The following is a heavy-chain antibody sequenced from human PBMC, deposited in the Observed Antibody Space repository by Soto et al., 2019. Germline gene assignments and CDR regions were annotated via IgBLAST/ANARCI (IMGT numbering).Heavy chain of an antibody. CDR1: GFTFSSYA. V-gene: IGHV3-23*01. Sequence: HPGGSLRLSCAASGFTFSSYAMSWVRQAPGKGLEWVSAISGSGGSTYYADSVKGRFTISRDNSKNTLYLQMNSLGAEDTAVYYCAKDLLWFGEDGAYYYYYGMDVWGQGTTVTVSS. J-gene: IGHJ6*02. D-gene: IGHD3-10*01. CDR2: ISGSGGST. CDR3: AKDLLWFGEDGAYYYYYGMDV.